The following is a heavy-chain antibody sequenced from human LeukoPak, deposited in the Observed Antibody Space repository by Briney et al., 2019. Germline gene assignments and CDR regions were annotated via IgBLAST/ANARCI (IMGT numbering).Heavy chain of an antibody. Sequence: PGESLKISCKGSGYSFTTYWISWVRQMPGKGLEWMGRIDPSDSYTKYSPSFQGHVTISADKSISTAYLQRSSLKASDTAMYYCARRSPHCSGGSCYFDYWGQGTLVTVSS. D-gene: IGHD2-15*01. CDR2: IDPSDSYT. V-gene: IGHV5-10-1*01. J-gene: IGHJ4*02. CDR3: ARRSPHCSGGSCYFDY. CDR1: GYSFTTYW.